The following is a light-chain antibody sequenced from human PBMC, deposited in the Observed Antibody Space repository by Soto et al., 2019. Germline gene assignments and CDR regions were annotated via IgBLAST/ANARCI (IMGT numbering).Light chain of an antibody. V-gene: IGKV3-11*01. CDR3: QQTSSTPLT. Sequence: LVLTQSPATLSLSPGERATLSCRASQSVSSSLAWYQQKPGQAPRLLIYAASNRATGIPARFSGSGSGTDFTLSITSLQPEDFATYYCQQTSSTPLTFGGGTKVDI. J-gene: IGKJ4*01. CDR2: AAS. CDR1: QSVSSS.